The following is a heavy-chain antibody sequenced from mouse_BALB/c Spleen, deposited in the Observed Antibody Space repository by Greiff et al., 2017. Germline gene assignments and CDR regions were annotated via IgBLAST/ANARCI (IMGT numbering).Heavy chain of an antibody. CDR3: ARQGYGNYVSAMDY. CDR1: GFTFSSYT. V-gene: IGHV5-12-2*01. J-gene: IGHJ4*01. Sequence: EVKVEESGGGLVQPGGSLKLSCAASGFTFSSYTMSWVRQTPEKRLEWVAYISNGGGSTYYPDTVKGRFTISRDNAKNTLYLQMSSLKSEDTAMYYCARQGYGNYVSAMDYWGQGTSVTVSS. CDR2: ISNGGGST. D-gene: IGHD2-10*02.